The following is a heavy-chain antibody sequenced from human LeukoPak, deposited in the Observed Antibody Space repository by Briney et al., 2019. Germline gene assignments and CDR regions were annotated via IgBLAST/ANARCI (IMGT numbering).Heavy chain of an antibody. CDR3: ASSIAAAGPDAFDI. V-gene: IGHV4-31*03. CDR2: IYYSGST. D-gene: IGHD6-13*01. CDR1: GGSISSGGYS. Sequence: PSETLSLTCTVSGGSISSGGYSWSWIRQHPGKGLEWIGYIYYSGSTYYNPSLKSRVTISVDTSKNQFSLKLSSVTAADTAVYYCASSIAAAGPDAFDIWGQGTMVTVSS. J-gene: IGHJ3*02.